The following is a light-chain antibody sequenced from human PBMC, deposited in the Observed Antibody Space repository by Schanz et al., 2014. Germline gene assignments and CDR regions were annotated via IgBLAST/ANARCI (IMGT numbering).Light chain of an antibody. CDR1: QSVNSDY. Sequence: EIVLTQSPGTLSLSPGERATLSCRASQSVNSDYLAWYQQRPGQAPRLLIYGASSRATGIPDRFSGSGSGTDFTLTISRLEPEDFAVYYCHQRSDWQYSFGQGTKL. CDR2: GAS. CDR3: HQRSDWQYS. J-gene: IGKJ2*03. V-gene: IGKV3D-20*02.